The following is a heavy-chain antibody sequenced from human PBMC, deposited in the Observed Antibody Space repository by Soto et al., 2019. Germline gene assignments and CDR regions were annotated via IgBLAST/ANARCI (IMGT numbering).Heavy chain of an antibody. J-gene: IGHJ6*02. CDR3: ARRGNYDLLPKYGTDV. CDR2: IYYSGST. Sequence: SETLSLTCTVSGGSISSYDWSWIRQPPGKGLEWIGYIYYSGSTYYNPSLKSRVTISVDTSKNQFSLKLSSVTAADTAVYYCARRGNYDLLPKYGTDVWGQGTTVTVS. V-gene: IGHV4-59*08. CDR1: GGSISSYD. D-gene: IGHD1-7*01.